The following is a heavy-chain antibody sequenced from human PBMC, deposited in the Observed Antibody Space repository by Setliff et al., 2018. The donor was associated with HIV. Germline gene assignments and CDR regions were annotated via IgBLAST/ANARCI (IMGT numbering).Heavy chain of an antibody. CDR2: ISGSGGST. J-gene: IGHJ4*02. CDR3: AKGHYDDWYYFDY. Sequence: PGGSLRLSCAVSGFTVSSNYMSWVRQAPGKGLEWVSAISGSGGSTYYADSVKGRFTISRDNSENTLYLQMNSLRADDTAMYYCAKGHYDDWYYFDYWGPGTLVTVSS. CDR1: GFTVSSNY. V-gene: IGHV3-23*01. D-gene: IGHD4-17*01.